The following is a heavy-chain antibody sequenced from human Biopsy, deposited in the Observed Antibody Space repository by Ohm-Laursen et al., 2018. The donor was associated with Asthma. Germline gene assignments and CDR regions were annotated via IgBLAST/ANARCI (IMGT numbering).Heavy chain of an antibody. CDR2: ISYSGST. Sequence: SETLSLTCTVSGGSVSSGSYYWSWIRQPPGKGLAWVSYISYSGSTDYNPSLKSRLTISMDTSKNQFSLKLSSVTAADTAVYYWARVPTTLRYFDLWGRGPLVPVSS. CDR3: ARVPTTLRYFDL. J-gene: IGHJ2*01. CDR1: GGSVSSGSYY. D-gene: IGHD2-15*01. V-gene: IGHV4-61*01.